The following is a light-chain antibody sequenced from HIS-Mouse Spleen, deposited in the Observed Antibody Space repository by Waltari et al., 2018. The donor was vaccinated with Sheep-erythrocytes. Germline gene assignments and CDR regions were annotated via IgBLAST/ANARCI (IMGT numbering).Light chain of an antibody. J-gene: IGLJ2*01. V-gene: IGLV2-23*01. CDR3: CSYAGSSTLV. CDR2: EGS. CDR1: SHDVGSYNL. Sequence: QSALTQPASVSGSPGQSLPLSCTGTSHDVGSYNLVSWYQQHPGTAPKLMIYEGSKRPSGVSNRFSGSKSGNTASLTISGLQAEDEADYYCCSYAGSSTLVFGGGTKLTVL.